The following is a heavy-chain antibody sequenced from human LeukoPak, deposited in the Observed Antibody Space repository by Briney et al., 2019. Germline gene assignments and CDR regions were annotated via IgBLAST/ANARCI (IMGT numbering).Heavy chain of an antibody. CDR3: AKDQDVVVPAAIIDY. Sequence: GGSLRLSCAASGFTFSTYGMHWVRQAPGKGLEWVAFIRYDGSNKYYADSVKGRFTISRDNSKNTLYLQMNSLRAEDTAVYYCAKDQDVVVPAAIIDYWGQGTLVTVSS. J-gene: IGHJ4*02. V-gene: IGHV3-30*02. D-gene: IGHD2-2*01. CDR1: GFTFSTYG. CDR2: IRYDGSNK.